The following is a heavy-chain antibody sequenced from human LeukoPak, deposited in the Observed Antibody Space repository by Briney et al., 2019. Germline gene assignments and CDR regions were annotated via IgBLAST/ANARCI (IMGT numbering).Heavy chain of an antibody. V-gene: IGHV4-4*07. Sequence: PSETLSLTCTVSGGSISSYYWSWIRQPAGKGLEWIGRIYTSGSTNYNPSLKSRVTMSVDTSKNQFSLKLSSVTAADTAVYYCARGGQRGGLVPQYYFDYWGQGTLVTVSS. D-gene: IGHD2-8*02. CDR1: GGSISSYY. CDR2: IYTSGST. CDR3: ARGGQRGGLVPQYYFDY. J-gene: IGHJ4*02.